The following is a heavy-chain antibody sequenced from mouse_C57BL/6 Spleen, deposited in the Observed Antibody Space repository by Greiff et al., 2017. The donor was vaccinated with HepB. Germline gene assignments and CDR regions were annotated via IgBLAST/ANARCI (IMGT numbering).Heavy chain of an antibody. CDR3: ARHEEDRPFITTAFDY. CDR1: GYTFTEYT. Sequence: QVQLKESGAELVKPGASVKLSCKASGYTFTEYTIHWVKQRSGQGLEWIGWFYPGSGSIKYNEKFKDKATLTADKSSSTVYMELSRLTSEDSAVYFCARHEEDRPFITTAFDYWGQGTTLTVSS. D-gene: IGHD1-1*01. V-gene: IGHV1-62-2*01. CDR2: FYPGSGSI. J-gene: IGHJ2*01.